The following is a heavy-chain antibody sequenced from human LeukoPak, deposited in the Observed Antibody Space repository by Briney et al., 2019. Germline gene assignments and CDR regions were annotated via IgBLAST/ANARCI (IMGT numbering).Heavy chain of an antibody. CDR3: ARNRQQKYYNYYYMDV. V-gene: IGHV4-34*01. CDR1: GGSFSEYY. Sequence: SETLSLTCAVYGGSFSEYYWTWIRQPPGKGLEWIGEINHSGSTNYNPSLKSRVTTLVDTSKNQFSLKLSSVTAADTAVYYCARNRQQKYYNYYYMDVWGKGTTVTISS. CDR2: INHSGST. J-gene: IGHJ6*03. D-gene: IGHD6-13*01.